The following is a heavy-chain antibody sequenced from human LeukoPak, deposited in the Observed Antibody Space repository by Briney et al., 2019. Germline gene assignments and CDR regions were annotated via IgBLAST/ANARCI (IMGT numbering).Heavy chain of an antibody. Sequence: PGGSLRLSCAASGFTFSSYAMSWVRQAPGKGLEWVSAISGSGGSTYYADSVKGRFTISRANSKNTLYLQMNSLRAEDTAVYYCAKGTPSYCSGGSCYSDYFDYWGQGTLVTVSS. V-gene: IGHV3-23*01. CDR3: AKGTPSYCSGGSCYSDYFDY. CDR1: GFTFSSYA. J-gene: IGHJ4*02. D-gene: IGHD2-15*01. CDR2: ISGSGGST.